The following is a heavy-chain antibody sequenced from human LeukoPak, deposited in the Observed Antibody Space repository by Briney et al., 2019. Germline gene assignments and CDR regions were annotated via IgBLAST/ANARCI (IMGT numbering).Heavy chain of an antibody. CDR2: IRYDGSNK. J-gene: IGHJ4*02. D-gene: IGHD2-2*01. V-gene: IGHV3-30*02. CDR1: GFTFSSYG. CDR3: AKEHRPYCSSTSCFGYYFDY. Sequence: GGSLRLSCAASGFTFSSYGMHWVRQVPGKGLEWVAFIRYDGSNKYYADSVKGRFTISRDNSKNTLYLQMNSLRAEDTAVYYCAKEHRPYCSSTSCFGYYFDYWGQGTLVTVSS.